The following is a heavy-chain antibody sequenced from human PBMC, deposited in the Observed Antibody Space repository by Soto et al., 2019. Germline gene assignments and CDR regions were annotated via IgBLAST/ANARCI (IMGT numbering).Heavy chain of an antibody. J-gene: IGHJ4*02. V-gene: IGHV1-69*13. CDR1: GGTFSSYA. CDR2: IIPIFGTA. D-gene: IGHD5-12*01. CDR3: ARAPGGYSGYIPVSFDY. Sequence: GASVKVSCKASGGTFSSYAISWVRQAPGQGLEWMGGIIPIFGTANYAQKFQGRGTITADESTSTAYMELSSLRSEDTAVYYCARAPGGYSGYIPVSFDYWGQGTMVTVS.